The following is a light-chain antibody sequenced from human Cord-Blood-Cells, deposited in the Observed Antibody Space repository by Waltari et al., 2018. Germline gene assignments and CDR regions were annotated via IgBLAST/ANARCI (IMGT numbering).Light chain of an antibody. CDR1: SRDVGGYNY. CDR2: EVS. J-gene: IGLJ1*01. V-gene: IGLV2-8*01. Sequence: QSALTQPPSASGSPGQSVTISCTGTSRDVGGYNYVSWYQQHPGKAPKLMIDEVSKRPSGVPYRFSGSKSGNTASLTVSGLQAEDEADYYCSSYAGSNNYVFGTGTKVTVL. CDR3: SSYAGSNNYV.